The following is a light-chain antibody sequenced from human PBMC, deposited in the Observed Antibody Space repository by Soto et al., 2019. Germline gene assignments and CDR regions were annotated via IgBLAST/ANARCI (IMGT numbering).Light chain of an antibody. CDR3: SSYTSSSTLV. CDR2: EVS. CDR1: SSDVGGYNY. V-gene: IGLV2-14*01. Sequence: QSVLTQPASVSGSPGQSITISCTGTSSDVGGYNYVSWYQQHPGKAPKLMIYEVSNRPSGVSNRFPGSKSGNTASLTISGLQAEDEADYYCSSYTSSSTLVFGTGTKVPVL. J-gene: IGLJ1*01.